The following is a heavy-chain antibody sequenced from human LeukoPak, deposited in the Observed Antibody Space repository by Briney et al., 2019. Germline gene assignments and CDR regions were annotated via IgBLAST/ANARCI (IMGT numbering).Heavy chain of an antibody. J-gene: IGHJ4*02. D-gene: IGHD3-10*01. CDR2: IIPIFGTA. CDR3: AREARGYGSGSYIDY. CDR1: GGTFSSYA. Sequence: SVKVSCTASGGTFSSYAISWVRQAPGQGREWMGGIIPIFGTANYAQKFQGRVTITADESTSTAYMELSSLRSEDTAVYYCAREARGYGSGSYIDYWGQGTLVTVSS. V-gene: IGHV1-69*13.